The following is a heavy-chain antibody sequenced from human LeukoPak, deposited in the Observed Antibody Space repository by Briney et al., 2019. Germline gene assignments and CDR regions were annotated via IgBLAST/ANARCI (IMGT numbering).Heavy chain of an antibody. CDR3: AKVETAAAATLRGFDY. CDR1: GFIFSTYA. V-gene: IGHV3-23*01. CDR2: ISGSGGST. J-gene: IGHJ4*02. Sequence: GGSLRLSCATSGFIFSTYALSWVRQAPGKGLEWASSISGSGGSTYHADSVKGRFTISRDNSKNTLYLQMNSLRAEDTAVYYCAKVETAAAATLRGFDYWGQGTLVTVSS. D-gene: IGHD6-13*01.